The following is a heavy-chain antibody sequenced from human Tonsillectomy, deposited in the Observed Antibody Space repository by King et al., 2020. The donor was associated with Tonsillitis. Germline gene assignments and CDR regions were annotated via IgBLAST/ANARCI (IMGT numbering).Heavy chain of an antibody. D-gene: IGHD3-3*01. CDR3: ARDAGVVTTYSMDV. J-gene: IGHJ6*02. CDR2: ISFDGTDK. CDR1: GFTFSTYA. Sequence: VQLVESGEGVVQPGRSLRLSCAVSGFTFSTYAMHWVRQAPGKGLKWVAVISFDGTDKYYADSVKGRFTISRDNSKNTLFLQMNNLRAEDTAVYYCARDAGVVTTYSMDVWGQGTTVTVPS. V-gene: IGHV3-30*01.